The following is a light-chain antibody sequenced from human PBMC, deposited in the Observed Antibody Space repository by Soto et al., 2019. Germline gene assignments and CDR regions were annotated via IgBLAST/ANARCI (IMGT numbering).Light chain of an antibody. CDR3: QHYNSYSEA. CDR2: AAS. V-gene: IGKV1-17*01. Sequence: IQMTQSPSYVSASVGDRVIITCRASQSISNHLNWYQQKPGKAPKLLIFAASSLQSGVPSRFSGSGSGTEFTLTISSLQPDDFATYYCQHYNSYSEAFGQGTKVDIK. J-gene: IGKJ1*01. CDR1: QSISNH.